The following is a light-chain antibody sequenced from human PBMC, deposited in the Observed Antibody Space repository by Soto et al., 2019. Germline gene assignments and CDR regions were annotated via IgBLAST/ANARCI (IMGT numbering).Light chain of an antibody. Sequence: EIVLTQSPGTLSLSPGEVATLSFRASEGLTNSYLAWYQQKPGQAPSLLIYGASSRATGIPDRFSGSGSGTEFTLTVDRLEPEDFAVYYCQQYAFSPRTFGQGTRLEIK. CDR3: QQYAFSPRT. CDR1: EGLTNSY. V-gene: IGKV3-20*01. J-gene: IGKJ5*01. CDR2: GAS.